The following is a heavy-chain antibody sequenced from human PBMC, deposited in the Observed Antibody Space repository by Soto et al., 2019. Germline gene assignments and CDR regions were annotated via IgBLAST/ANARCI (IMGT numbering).Heavy chain of an antibody. J-gene: IGHJ6*02. Sequence: GASVKVSCKASGGTFSSYAIRWVRQAPGQGLEWMGGIIPIFGTANYAQKFQGRVTITADESTSTAYMELSSLRSEDTAVYYCARVLEYCSGGSCYPRRKYYYYGMDVWGQGTTATVSS. CDR2: IIPIFGTA. D-gene: IGHD2-15*01. CDR1: GGTFSSYA. V-gene: IGHV1-69*13. CDR3: ARVLEYCSGGSCYPRRKYYYYGMDV.